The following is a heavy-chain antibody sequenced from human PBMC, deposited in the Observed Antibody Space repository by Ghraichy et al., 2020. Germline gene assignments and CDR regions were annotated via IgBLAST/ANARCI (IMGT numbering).Heavy chain of an antibody. CDR2: IYSSGSA. V-gene: IGHV4-59*01. Sequence: SETLFLTCTISGGSISGYYWSWIRQSPGKGLEWIAYIYSSGSANYNPSLRSRAAISVDTSKNQFSLKLTSVTAADTAVYYCARDRSDHGDYVAFDLWGQGTMVTVSS. J-gene: IGHJ3*01. CDR1: GGSISGYY. CDR3: ARDRSDHGDYVAFDL. D-gene: IGHD4-17*01.